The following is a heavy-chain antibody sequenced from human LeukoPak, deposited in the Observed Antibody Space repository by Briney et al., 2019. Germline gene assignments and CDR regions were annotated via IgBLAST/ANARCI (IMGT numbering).Heavy chain of an antibody. CDR2: ISAYNGNT. CDR1: GYTFTSYG. Sequence: ASVKVSCKASGYTFTSYGNSWVRQAPGQGLEWMGWISAYNGNTNYAQKLQGRVTMTTDTSTSTAYMELRSLRSDDTAVYYCARELRTYYYGSGSRRGYYGMDVWGQGTTVTVSS. V-gene: IGHV1-18*01. D-gene: IGHD3-10*01. CDR3: ARELRTYYYGSGSRRGYYGMDV. J-gene: IGHJ6*02.